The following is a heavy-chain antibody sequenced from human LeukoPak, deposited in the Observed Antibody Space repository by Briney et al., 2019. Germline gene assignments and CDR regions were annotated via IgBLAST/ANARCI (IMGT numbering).Heavy chain of an antibody. D-gene: IGHD4-17*01. J-gene: IGHJ4*02. CDR2: ISYSGST. CDR1: GGSISSYY. CDR3: ARAGSYRLTTTL. V-gene: IGHV4-59*01. Sequence: PSETLSLTCTVSGGSISSYYWIWIRQPPGKGLEWIGYISYSGSTSFNPSLKSRVTISVHTSTNQLSLALSSVTAADTAVYYCARAGSYRLTTTLWGQGTLVAVSS.